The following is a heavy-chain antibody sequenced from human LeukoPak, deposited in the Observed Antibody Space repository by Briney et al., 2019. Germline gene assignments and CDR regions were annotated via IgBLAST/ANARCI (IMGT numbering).Heavy chain of an antibody. CDR3: ARKNYFASGSYSDFDF. V-gene: IGHV1-3*04. D-gene: IGHD3-10*01. Sequence: ASVKVSCKASGYTFTGNPMYWMRQAPGQGLEWMGWINTVNGDTKCSQNFQGRITITRDTSASTAYMELSGLGSEDTAVYYCARKNYFASGSYSDFDFWGQGTLVTVSS. J-gene: IGHJ4*02. CDR1: GYTFTGNP. CDR2: INTVNGDT.